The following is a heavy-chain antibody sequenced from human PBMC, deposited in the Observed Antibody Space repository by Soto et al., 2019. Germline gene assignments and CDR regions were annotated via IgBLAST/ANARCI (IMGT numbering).Heavy chain of an antibody. D-gene: IGHD1-26*01. J-gene: IGHJ5*02. CDR1: GFTFGHFW. V-gene: IGHV3-74*03. CDR2: IGPGGTDI. Sequence: PGGSLRLSCSDSGFTFGHFWIHWVRQAPGKGLEWVSHIGPGGTDIVYADSVKGRFIISRDNARNTVYLQMNSLEAEDTAVYYCAKLPWEVAPSWGQGTLVTVSS. CDR3: AKLPWEVAPS.